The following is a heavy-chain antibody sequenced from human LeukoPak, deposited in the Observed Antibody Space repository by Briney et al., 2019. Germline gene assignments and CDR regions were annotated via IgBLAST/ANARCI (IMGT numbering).Heavy chain of an antibody. CDR2: IYYSRGT. Sequence: SETLSLTCAVSSDSISNSAYHWGWIRQPPGRGLEWIVTIYYSRGTYYNPSLKSRVTISVDTSKNQFSLKLSSLTAADTAVYYCARLLVGVITTHSGDCWGQGTLVTVSS. CDR1: SDSISNSAYH. J-gene: IGHJ4*02. CDR3: ARLLVGVITTHSGDC. D-gene: IGHD3-22*01. V-gene: IGHV4-39*01.